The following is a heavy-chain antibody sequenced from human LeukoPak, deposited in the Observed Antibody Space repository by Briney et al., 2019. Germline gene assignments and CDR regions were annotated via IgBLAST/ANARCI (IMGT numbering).Heavy chain of an antibody. CDR2: IIPIFGTA. V-gene: IGHV1-69*13. CDR1: GGTFSSYA. D-gene: IGHD3-22*01. CDR3: ARIRRQLANYYDSSGYSREYDY. Sequence: SVKVSCKASGGTFSSYAISWVRQAPGQGLEWMGGIIPIFGTANYAQKFQGRVTITADESTSTAYMELSSLRSEDTAVYYCARIRRQLANYYDSSGYSREYDYWGQGTLVTVSS. J-gene: IGHJ4*02.